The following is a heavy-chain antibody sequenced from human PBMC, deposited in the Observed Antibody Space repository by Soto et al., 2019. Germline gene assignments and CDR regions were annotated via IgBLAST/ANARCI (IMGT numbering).Heavy chain of an antibody. V-gene: IGHV4-30-2*01. CDR1: GGSISSGGYS. J-gene: IGHJ4*02. Sequence: KPSETLSLTCAVSGGSISSGGYSWSWIRQPPGKGLEWIGYIYHSGSTYYNPSLKSRVTISVDRSKNQFSLKLSSVTAADTAVYYCERALSAKSFDYWGQGTLVTVSS. CDR3: ERALSAKSFDY. CDR2: IYHSGST.